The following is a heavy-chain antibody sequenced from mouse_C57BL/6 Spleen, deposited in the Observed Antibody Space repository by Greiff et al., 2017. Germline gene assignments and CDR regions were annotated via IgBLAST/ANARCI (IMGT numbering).Heavy chain of an antibody. CDR2: IRSKSSNYAT. J-gene: IGHJ4*01. D-gene: IGHD1-1*01. CDR1: GFTFNSYA. Sequence: EVMLVESGGGLVQPKGSLKLSCAASGFTFNSYAMHWVRQSPGKGLEWVARIRSKSSNYATYYADSVKDRFTITRDDSQSMLYLQMNNLKTEDTAMYYCFSVVRYAMDYWGQGTSVTVSS. CDR3: FSVVRYAMDY. V-gene: IGHV10-3*01.